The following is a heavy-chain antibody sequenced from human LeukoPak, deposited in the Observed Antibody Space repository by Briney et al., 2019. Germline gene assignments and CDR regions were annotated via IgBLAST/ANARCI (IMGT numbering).Heavy chain of an antibody. D-gene: IGHD6-13*01. CDR3: ASGVAAASDVSYYYGMDV. CDR2: ISAYNGNT. J-gene: IGHJ6*02. CDR1: SYTFTSYG. V-gene: IGHV1-18*01. Sequence: ASVKVSCKASSYTFTSYGISWVRQAPGQGLEWMGWISAYNGNTNYAQKLQGRVTMTTDTSTSTAYMELRSLRSDDTAVYYCASGVAAASDVSYYYGMDVWGQGTTVTVSS.